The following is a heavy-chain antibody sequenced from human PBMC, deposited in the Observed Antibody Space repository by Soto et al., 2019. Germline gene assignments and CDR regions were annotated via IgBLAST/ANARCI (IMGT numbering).Heavy chain of an antibody. D-gene: IGHD2-15*01. V-gene: IGHV3-66*04. CDR3: ARPRIIAAEENDAFDI. CDR1: GFTVSSNY. Sequence: GGSLRLSCAASGFTVSSNYMSWVRQAPGKGLEWVSVIYSGGSTYYADSVKGRFTISRDNSKNTLYLQMNSLRAEDTAVYYCARPRIIAAEENDAFDIWGQGTMVTVSS. J-gene: IGHJ3*02. CDR2: IYSGGST.